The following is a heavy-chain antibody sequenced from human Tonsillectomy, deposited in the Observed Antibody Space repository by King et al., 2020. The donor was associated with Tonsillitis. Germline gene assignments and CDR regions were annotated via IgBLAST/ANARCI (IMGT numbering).Heavy chain of an antibody. J-gene: IGHJ4*02. V-gene: IGHV4-39*01. CDR2: IYYSGNT. Sequence: QLQLQESGPGLVKPSETLSLTCSVPGGSLSSSSYYWGWIRQPPGKGLEWIGSIYYSGNTYCNPSLKSRVTLSVHTSKNPFSLRLSSVTAADTAMYYCASWGARERWLQFGSWGQGTLVTVSS. CDR1: GGSLSSSSYY. D-gene: IGHD5-24*01. CDR3: ASWGARERWLQFGS.